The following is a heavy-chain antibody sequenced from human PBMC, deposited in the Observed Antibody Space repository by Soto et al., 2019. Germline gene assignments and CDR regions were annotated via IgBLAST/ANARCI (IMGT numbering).Heavy chain of an antibody. D-gene: IGHD3-3*01. CDR2: IKSKTDGETT. CDR3: VRGFLEWFSLLGYYYYIDV. CDR1: GFTFSNAW. Sequence: GGSLRLSCAASGFTFSNAWMSWVRQAPGKGLEWVGRIKSKTDGETTDYAAPVKGRFTISRNELKNTLYLQMNSLKTEDTAVYYCVRGFLEWFSLLGYYYYIDVWGKGTTVTVSS. V-gene: IGHV3-15*01. J-gene: IGHJ6*03.